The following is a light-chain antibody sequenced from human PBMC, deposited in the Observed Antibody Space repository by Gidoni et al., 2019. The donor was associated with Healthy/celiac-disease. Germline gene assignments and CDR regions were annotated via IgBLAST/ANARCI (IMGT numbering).Light chain of an antibody. V-gene: IGKV3-20*01. Sequence: IVLTQSPGTLSLSPGERATLSCRASQSVSSSYLAWYQQKPGQAPRLLIYGASSRATGIPDRFSGSGSGTDFTLTISRLEPEDFAVYYCQQYGSSPTFXHXTRLEIK. J-gene: IGKJ5*01. CDR1: QSVSSSY. CDR2: GAS. CDR3: QQYGSSPT.